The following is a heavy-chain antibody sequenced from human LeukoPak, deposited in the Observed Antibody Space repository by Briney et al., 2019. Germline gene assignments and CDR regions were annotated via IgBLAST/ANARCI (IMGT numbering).Heavy chain of an antibody. Sequence: ASVKVCCKASGYTFTSYGISWVRQAPGQGLEWMGWISAYNGNTNYAQKLQGRVTMTTDTSTSTAYMELRSLRSDDTAVYYCARAATVTTKFDYWGQGTLVTVSS. CDR3: ARAATVTTKFDY. V-gene: IGHV1-18*01. J-gene: IGHJ4*02. CDR2: ISAYNGNT. D-gene: IGHD4-17*01. CDR1: GYTFTSYG.